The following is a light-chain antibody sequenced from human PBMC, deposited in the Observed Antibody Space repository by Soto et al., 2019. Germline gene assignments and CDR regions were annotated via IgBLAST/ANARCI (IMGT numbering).Light chain of an antibody. CDR3: QQYGGSPLVT. CDR1: QSISSGY. CDR2: GAS. Sequence: ETVLTQSPGTLSLSPGERATLSCRASQSISSGYLAWYQQRPGQAPRLLFSGASNRATGIPDRFSGSGSGTDFTLTISRLEPEDFAVYYCQQYGGSPLVTFGGGTKVEIK. V-gene: IGKV3-20*01. J-gene: IGKJ4*01.